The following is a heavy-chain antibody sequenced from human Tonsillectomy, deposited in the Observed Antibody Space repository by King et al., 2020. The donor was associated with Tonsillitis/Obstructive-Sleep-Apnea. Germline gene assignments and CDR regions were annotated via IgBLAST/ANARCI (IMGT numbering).Heavy chain of an antibody. D-gene: IGHD5-18*01. V-gene: IGHV4-59*01. Sequence: VQLQESGPGLVKPSETLSLTCTVSGASISLYYWSWIRQPPGKGLEWIGYIYYSGSTNYNPSLKSRVSVSVDTSKNQFSLKLSSVTAADTAVYYCARDHISRGYSYGAWDYWGQGTLVTVSS. CDR1: GASISLYY. J-gene: IGHJ4*02. CDR2: IYYSGST. CDR3: ARDHISRGYSYGAWDY.